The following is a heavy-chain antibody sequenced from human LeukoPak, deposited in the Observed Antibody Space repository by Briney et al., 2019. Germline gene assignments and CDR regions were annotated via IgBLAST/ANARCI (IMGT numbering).Heavy chain of an antibody. CDR2: ISYDGTNK. CDR1: GFTFTSYG. D-gene: IGHD4-23*01. J-gene: IGHJ4*02. Sequence: GGSLRLSCAGSGFTFTSYGMHWVRQAPGKGLEWVAIISYDGTNKNYADSVKGRFTISRDNSKNTLYLQMNSLRAEDTAVYYCAKPVGGYYFDYWSQGTLVTVSS. V-gene: IGHV3-30*18. CDR3: AKPVGGYYFDY.